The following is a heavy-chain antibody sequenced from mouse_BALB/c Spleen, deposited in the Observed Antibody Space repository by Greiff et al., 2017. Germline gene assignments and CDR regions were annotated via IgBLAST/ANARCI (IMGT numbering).Heavy chain of an antibody. J-gene: IGHJ4*01. D-gene: IGHD1-2*01. CDR2: ISSGGSYT. V-gene: IGHV5-6*02. CDR3: ARHPIITTADAMDY. Sequence: EVMLVESGGDLVKPGGSLKLSCAASGFTFSSYGMSWVRQTPDKRLEWVATISSGGSYTYYPDSVTGRFTISRDNAKNTLYLQMSSLKSEDTAMYYCARHPIITTADAMDYWGQGTSVTVSS. CDR1: GFTFSSYG.